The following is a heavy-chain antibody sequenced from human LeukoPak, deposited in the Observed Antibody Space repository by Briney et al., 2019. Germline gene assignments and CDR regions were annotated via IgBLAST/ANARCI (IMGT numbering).Heavy chain of an antibody. J-gene: IGHJ4*02. D-gene: IGHD1-14*01. V-gene: IGHV3-33*01. CDR3: ARGHPGKFDY. Sequence: GGSLPVSRVVSGFTFSRYHMHWVRQAPGKGLEWVAVIWYDGTKKYDAYYGQGPFTISRDTSKDTLFLQMDSLRAEDTAVYYCARGHPGKFDYWGQ. CDR1: GFTFSRYH. CDR2: IWYDGTKK.